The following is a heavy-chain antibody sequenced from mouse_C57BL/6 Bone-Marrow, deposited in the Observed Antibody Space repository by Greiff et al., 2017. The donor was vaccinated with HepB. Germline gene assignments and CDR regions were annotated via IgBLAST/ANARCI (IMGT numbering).Heavy chain of an antibody. CDR3: ASGYSNFFAY. J-gene: IGHJ3*01. CDR1: GFTFSDYY. Sequence: EVKLMESEGGLVQPGSSMKLSCTASGFTFSDYYMAWVRQVPEKGLEWVANINYDGSSTYYLDSLKSRFIISRDNAKNILYLQMSSLKSEDTATYYCASGYSNFFAYWGQGTLVTVSA. D-gene: IGHD2-5*01. V-gene: IGHV5-16*01. CDR2: INYDGSST.